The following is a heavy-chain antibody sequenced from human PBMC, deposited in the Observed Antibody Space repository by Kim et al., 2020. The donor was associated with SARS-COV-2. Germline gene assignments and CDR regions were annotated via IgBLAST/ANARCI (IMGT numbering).Heavy chain of an antibody. CDR2: INAGSGNT. D-gene: IGHD3-3*01. CDR1: GYSLSDYA. V-gene: IGHV1-3*01. J-gene: IGHJ5*02. CDR3: AKEGIFGVIEFSGWFGP. Sequence: ASVKVSCRASGYSLSDYAMHWVRQAPGQRLEWMGWINAGSGNTRYSQKFQGRVTFTRDRSATTAYMDLSSLTSEDTAVYYCAKEGIFGVIEFSGWFGPWGQGTLVTVSS.